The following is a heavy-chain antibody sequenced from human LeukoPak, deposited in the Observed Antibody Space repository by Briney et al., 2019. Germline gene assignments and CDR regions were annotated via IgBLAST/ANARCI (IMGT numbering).Heavy chain of an antibody. J-gene: IGHJ4*02. CDR2: INHSGST. CDR1: GGSFSGYY. D-gene: IGHD3-22*01. Sequence: SETLSLTCAVYGGSFSGYYWSWIRHPPGKGLEWIGEINHSGSTNYNPSLKSRVTISVDTSKNQFSLKLSSVTAADTAVYYCARREGYYDSSGYRILVFDYWGQGTLVTVSS. CDR3: ARREGYYDSSGYRILVFDY. V-gene: IGHV4-34*01.